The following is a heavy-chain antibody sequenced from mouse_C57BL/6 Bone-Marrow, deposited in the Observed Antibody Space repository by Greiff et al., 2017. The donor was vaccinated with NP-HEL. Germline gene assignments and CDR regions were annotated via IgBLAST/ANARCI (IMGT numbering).Heavy chain of an antibody. V-gene: IGHV5-6*02. J-gene: IGHJ4*01. Sequence: DVMLVESGGDLVKPGGSLKLSCAASGFTFSSYGMSWVRQTPDKRLEWVATISSGGRYTYYPDSVKGRFTISRDNAKNTLYLQMSSLKSEDTAMYYCARIYDGYYYAMDYWGQGTSVTVSS. CDR2: ISSGGRYT. CDR3: ARIYDGYYYAMDY. D-gene: IGHD2-3*01. CDR1: GFTFSSYG.